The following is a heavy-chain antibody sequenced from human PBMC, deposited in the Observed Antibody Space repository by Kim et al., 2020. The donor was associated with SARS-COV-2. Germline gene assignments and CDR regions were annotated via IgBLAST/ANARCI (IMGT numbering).Heavy chain of an antibody. Sequence: GGSLRLSCAASGFTFSSYGMHWVRQAPGKGLEWVAVISYDGSNKYYADSVKGRFTISRDNSKNTLYLQMNSLRAEDTAVYYCAREVQATRSPVNLFDYWGQGTLVTVSS. J-gene: IGHJ4*02. CDR3: AREVQATRSPVNLFDY. CDR2: ISYDGSNK. CDR1: GFTFSSYG. D-gene: IGHD2-2*01. V-gene: IGHV3-33*05.